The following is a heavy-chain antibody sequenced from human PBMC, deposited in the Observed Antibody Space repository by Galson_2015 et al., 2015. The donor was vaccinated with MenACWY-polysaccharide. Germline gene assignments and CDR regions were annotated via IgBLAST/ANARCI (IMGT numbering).Heavy chain of an antibody. CDR1: GGSFSGYY. CDR3: ARGGFYYFDY. Sequence: ETLSLTCAVYGGSFSGYYWSWIRQPPGKGLEWIGEINHSGSTNYNPSLKSRVTISVDTSKNQFSLKQSSVTAADTAVYYCARGGFYYFDYWGQGTLVTVSS. J-gene: IGHJ4*02. D-gene: IGHD2/OR15-2a*01. V-gene: IGHV4-34*01. CDR2: INHSGST.